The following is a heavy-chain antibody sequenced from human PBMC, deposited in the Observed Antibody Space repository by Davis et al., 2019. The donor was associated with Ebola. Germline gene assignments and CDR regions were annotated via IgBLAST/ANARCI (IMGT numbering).Heavy chain of an antibody. V-gene: IGHV4-34*01. J-gene: IGHJ5*02. CDR3: ARAWIVTTNWFDP. CDR1: GGSFSGYY. D-gene: IGHD4-17*01. CDR2: INHSGST. Sequence: MPSETLSLTCAVYGGSFSGYYWSWIRQPPGKGLEWIGEINHSGSTNYNPSLKSRVTISVDTSKNQFSLKLSSVTAADTAVYYCARAWIVTTNWFDPWGQGTLVTVSS.